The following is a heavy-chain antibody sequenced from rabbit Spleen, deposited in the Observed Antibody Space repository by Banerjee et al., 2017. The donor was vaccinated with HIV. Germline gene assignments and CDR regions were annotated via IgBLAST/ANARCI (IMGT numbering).Heavy chain of an antibody. CDR1: GVSFSSSSY. D-gene: IGHD4-1*01. CDR2: IAGSSSGFT. J-gene: IGHJ4*01. Sequence: QQLVESGGGLVKPAASLTLTCTASGVSFSSSSYMCWVRQAPGKGLEWISCIAGSSSGFTYSATWAKGRFTCSKTSSTTVTLQMTSLTAADMATYFCARETSSGWGVVLYYFSLWGPGTLVTVS. CDR3: ARETSSGWGVVLYYFSL. V-gene: IGHV1S40*01.